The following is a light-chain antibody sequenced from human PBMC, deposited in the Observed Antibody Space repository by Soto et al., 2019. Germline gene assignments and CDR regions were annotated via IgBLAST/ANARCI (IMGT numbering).Light chain of an antibody. CDR2: GAS. CDR3: QQYGSSPPYT. CDR1: QSVSSSY. V-gene: IGKV3-20*01. Sequence: EIVLTQSPGTLSLSPGERATLSCSASQSVSSSYLAWYQQKPGQAPRLLIYGASSRATGIPDRFSGSGSGTDFTLTISRLEPEDFAVYYCQQYGSSPPYTFGQWTKLEIK. J-gene: IGKJ2*01.